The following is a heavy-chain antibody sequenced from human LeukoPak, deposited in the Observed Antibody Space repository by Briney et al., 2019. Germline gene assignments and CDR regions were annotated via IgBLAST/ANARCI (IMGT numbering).Heavy chain of an antibody. J-gene: IGHJ4*02. D-gene: IGHD4-11*01. CDR1: GYTLTELS. CDR2: FDPEDDET. V-gene: IGHV1-24*01. CDR3: ASSPLLMTTVTTGIDY. Sequence: ASVKVSCKVSGYTLTELSLHWVRQAPGKGPEWMGGFDPEDDETIYAQRFQGRVTITADESTSTAYMELSSLRSEDTAVYYCASSPLLMTTVTTGIDYWGQGTLVTVSS.